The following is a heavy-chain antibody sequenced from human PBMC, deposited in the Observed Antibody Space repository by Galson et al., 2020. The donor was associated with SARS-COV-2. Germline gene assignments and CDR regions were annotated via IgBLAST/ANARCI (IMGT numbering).Heavy chain of an antibody. CDR2: ISGSGGVT. J-gene: IGHJ6*02. D-gene: IGHD5-12*01. CDR1: GFTFSNYA. V-gene: IGHV3-23*01. CDR3: AKDAHGYFQDYGMDV. Sequence: GGSLRLSCAASGFTFSNYAMNWVRQAPGKGLEWVSTISGSGGVTYYADSVKGRFSLSRGNSKNTLYLQLNSLRVEDTAVYYCAKDAHGYFQDYGMDVWGRGTTVTVSS.